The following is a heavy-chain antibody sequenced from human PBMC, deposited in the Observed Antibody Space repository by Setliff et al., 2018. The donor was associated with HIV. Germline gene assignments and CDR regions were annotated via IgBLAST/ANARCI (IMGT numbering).Heavy chain of an antibody. CDR1: GYSFASYP. Sequence: ASVKVSCKASGYSFASYPLHWVRQAPGQRLQWMGWINAGNGNTKYSQKFQGRVTITRDTSASTAYMELSSLRSEDTAVYYCARDRDEKWDLPNWFDPWGQGTLVTVSS. D-gene: IGHD1-26*01. CDR3: ARDRDEKWDLPNWFDP. CDR2: INAGNGNT. J-gene: IGHJ5*02. V-gene: IGHV1-3*01.